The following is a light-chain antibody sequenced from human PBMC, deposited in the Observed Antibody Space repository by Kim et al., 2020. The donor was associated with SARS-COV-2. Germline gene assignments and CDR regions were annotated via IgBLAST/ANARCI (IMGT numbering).Light chain of an antibody. J-gene: IGLJ1*01. Sequence: ELTQPPSVSGAPGQRVTISCTGNSSNIGAGYDVHWYQQLPGTAPKLLIYGNSNRPSGVPDRFSGSKSGTSASLAITGLQAEDEADYYCQSYDSSLSGYVFGTGTKVTVL. CDR1: SSNIGAGYD. CDR3: QSYDSSLSGYV. CDR2: GNS. V-gene: IGLV1-40*01.